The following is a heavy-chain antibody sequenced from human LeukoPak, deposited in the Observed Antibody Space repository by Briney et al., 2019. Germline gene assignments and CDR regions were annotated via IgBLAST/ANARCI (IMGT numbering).Heavy chain of an antibody. J-gene: IGHJ4*02. CDR3: AREDIRLDYFDY. CDR2: IGGSGVPT. V-gene: IGHV3-23*01. Sequence: GGSLRLSCAASGFTFSTYAMNWVRQAPGKGLEWVSGIGGSGVPTYYADSVKGRFTISRDDAKNSLYLQMNSLRAEDTAVYYCAREDIRLDYFDYWGQGTLVTVSS. D-gene: IGHD6-19*01. CDR1: GFTFSTYA.